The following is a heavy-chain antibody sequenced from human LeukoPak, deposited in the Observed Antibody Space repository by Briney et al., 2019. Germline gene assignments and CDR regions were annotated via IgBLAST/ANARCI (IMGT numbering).Heavy chain of an antibody. V-gene: IGHV4-4*07. J-gene: IGHJ4*02. Sequence: SETLSLTCTVSGGSISNYHWSWIRQPAGRGLEWIGQIHTSGSTNYNPPLKSRVSMSIDTTEDQVSLTIRSVTAADTAFYYCARRDISSGWSFDYWGQGTLVTVSS. CDR3: ARRDISSGWSFDY. D-gene: IGHD6-19*01. CDR2: IHTSGST. CDR1: GGSISNYH.